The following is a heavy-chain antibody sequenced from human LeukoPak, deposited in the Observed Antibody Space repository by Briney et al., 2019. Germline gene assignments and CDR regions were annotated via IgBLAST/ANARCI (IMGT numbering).Heavy chain of an antibody. CDR1: GGSISSYY. CDR2: IYYSGST. J-gene: IGHJ4*02. D-gene: IGHD6-13*01. Sequence: ETLSLTCTVSGGSISSYYWSWIRQPPGKGLEWIGYIYYSGSTNYNPSLKSRVTISVDTSKNQFSLKLSSVTAADTAVYYCASSPVYSSSWFDYWGQGTLVTVSS. CDR3: ASSPVYSSSWFDY. V-gene: IGHV4-59*08.